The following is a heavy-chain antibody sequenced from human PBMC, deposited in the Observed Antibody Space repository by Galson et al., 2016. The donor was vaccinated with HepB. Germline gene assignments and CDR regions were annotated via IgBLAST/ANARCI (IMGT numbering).Heavy chain of an antibody. CDR2: IIPIFGTA. CDR1: GGTFSTYA. D-gene: IGHD3-22*01. Sequence: SVKVSCKASGGTFSTYAITWVRQAPGQGLEWMGGIIPIFGTANYAQKFQGRVTITADESTSTAYMELSSLRSEDTAVYYCARSSRYYDSSGYYYYFDYWGQGTLVTVSS. V-gene: IGHV1-69*13. CDR3: ARSSRYYDSSGYYYYFDY. J-gene: IGHJ4*01.